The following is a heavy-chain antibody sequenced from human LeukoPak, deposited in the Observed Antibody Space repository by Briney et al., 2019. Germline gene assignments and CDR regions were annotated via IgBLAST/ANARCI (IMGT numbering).Heavy chain of an antibody. CDR2: ISYDGSNK. CDR3: ARGVVTVVPAATD. Sequence: PGRSLRLSCAASGFTFSSYAMHWVRQAPGKGLEWVAVISYDGSNKYYADSVKGRFTISRDNSKNTLYLQMNSLRAEDTAVYYCARGVVTVVPAATDWSQGTLVTVSS. V-gene: IGHV3-30-3*01. CDR1: GFTFSSYA. D-gene: IGHD2-2*01. J-gene: IGHJ4*02.